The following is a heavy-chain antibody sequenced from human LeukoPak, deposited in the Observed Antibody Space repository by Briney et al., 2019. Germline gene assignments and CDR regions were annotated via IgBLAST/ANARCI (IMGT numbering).Heavy chain of an antibody. CDR2: ISSSSSYI. CDR1: GFAFSSYE. J-gene: IGHJ6*03. D-gene: IGHD3-16*02. CDR3: ARDGGRLRLGELSLYMDV. V-gene: IGHV3-21*01. Sequence: GGSLRLSCAASGFAFSSYEMNWVRQAPGKGLEWVSSISSSSSYIYYADSVKGRFTISRDNAKNSLYLQMNSLRAEDTAVYYCARDGGRLRLGELSLYMDVWGKGTTVTVSS.